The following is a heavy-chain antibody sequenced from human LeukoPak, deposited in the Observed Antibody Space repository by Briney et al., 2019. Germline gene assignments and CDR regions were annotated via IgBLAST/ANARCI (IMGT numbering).Heavy chain of an antibody. CDR2: ITPYNGDT. Sequence: ASVKVSCKASGYTFIGYSISWVRQAPGHGLEWMGWITPYNGDTNYVQNFQGRVTMTTDTSTSTAYMELRSLRSDDTAVYYCAREYGGNPGLFGYWGQGTLVTVSS. J-gene: IGHJ4*02. D-gene: IGHD4-23*01. CDR3: AREYGGNPGLFGY. CDR1: GYTFIGYS. V-gene: IGHV1-18*01.